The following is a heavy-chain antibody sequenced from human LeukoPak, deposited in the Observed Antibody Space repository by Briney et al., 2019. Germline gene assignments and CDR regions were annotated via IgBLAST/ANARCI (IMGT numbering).Heavy chain of an antibody. CDR1: GGSISSYY. CDR3: AAGRTTVSDNWFDP. CDR2: IYTSGST. D-gene: IGHD4-11*01. Sequence: PSETLSLTCTVSGGSISSYYWSWIRQPVGKGLEWIGRIYTSGSTNYNPSLKSRVTMSVDTSKNQSSLKLSSVTAADTAVYYCAAGRTTVSDNWFDPWGQGTLVTVSS. J-gene: IGHJ5*02. V-gene: IGHV4-4*07.